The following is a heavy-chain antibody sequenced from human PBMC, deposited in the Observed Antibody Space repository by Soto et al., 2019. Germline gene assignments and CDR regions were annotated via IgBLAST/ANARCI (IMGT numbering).Heavy chain of an antibody. V-gene: IGHV3-66*01. CDR3: ARNPLSSSWYFSP. CDR1: GFIVSSNY. J-gene: IGHJ5*02. D-gene: IGHD6-13*01. CDR2: IYSGGNT. Sequence: EVHLVESGGGLVQPGGSLRLSCAASGFIVSSNYMSWVRQAPGKGLEWVSLIYSGGNTFYADSVKGRFTISRDNSKNTLYLQMNRLRAEDTAIYYCARNPLSSSWYFSPCGQGTLVTVSS.